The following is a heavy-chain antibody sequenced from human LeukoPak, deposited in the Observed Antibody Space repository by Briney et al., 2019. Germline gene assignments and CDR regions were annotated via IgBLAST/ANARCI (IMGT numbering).Heavy chain of an antibody. V-gene: IGHV3-48*03. Sequence: GGSLRLSCAASGSTFSSSEMNWIRQAPGKGLEWISYISSRGVTIYYADSVTGRFTISRDNAKNSLYLQMNSLRAEDTAVYYCAREGRYYGSGSYPYWGQGTLVTVSS. D-gene: IGHD3-10*01. CDR2: ISSRGVTI. CDR3: AREGRYYGSGSYPY. J-gene: IGHJ4*02. CDR1: GSTFSSSE.